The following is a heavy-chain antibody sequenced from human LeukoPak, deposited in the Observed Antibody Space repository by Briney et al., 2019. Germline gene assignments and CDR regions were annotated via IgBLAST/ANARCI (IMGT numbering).Heavy chain of an antibody. CDR2: INHSGST. CDR3: ARDQGWVLGELISNSFDI. V-gene: IGHV4-34*01. Sequence: SETLSLTCAVYGGSFSGYYWSWIRQPPGKGLEWIGEINHSGSTNYNPSLKSRVGVSVDTSKNQFSLHLNSVTAADTAVYYCARDQGWVLGELISNSFDIWGQGTTVTVSS. D-gene: IGHD3-22*01. J-gene: IGHJ3*02. CDR1: GGSFSGYY.